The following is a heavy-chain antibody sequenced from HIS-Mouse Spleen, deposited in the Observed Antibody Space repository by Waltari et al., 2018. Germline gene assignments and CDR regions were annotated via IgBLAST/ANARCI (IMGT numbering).Heavy chain of an antibody. CDR3: AREIPYSSSWYDWYFDL. CDR2: IYYRGST. Sequence: QLQLQESGPGLVKPSETLSLTCTVSGGSISSSSYVWGWIRQPPGKGREWIGSIYYRGSTYHHPSLKSRGTISVDKSKNQFSLKLSYVTAADTAVYYCAREIPYSSSWYDWYFDLWGRGTLVTVSS. CDR1: GGSISSSSYV. J-gene: IGHJ2*01. V-gene: IGHV4-39*07. D-gene: IGHD6-13*01.